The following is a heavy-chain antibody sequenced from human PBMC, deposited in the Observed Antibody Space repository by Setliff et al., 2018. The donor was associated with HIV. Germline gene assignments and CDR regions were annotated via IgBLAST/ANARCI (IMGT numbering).Heavy chain of an antibody. CDR2: LWRDEVGE. CDR3: ALLWPFDY. D-gene: IGHD3-10*01. J-gene: IGHJ4*02. Sequence: GGSLRLSCTVVGFSIENFDMHWVRQAPGKGLEWVSLLWRDEVGEYYADSVKGRFSISRDRSKNTLYLQMDSLRTEDTAIYYCALLWPFDYWGQGALVTVSS. V-gene: IGHV3-30*02. CDR1: GFSIENFD.